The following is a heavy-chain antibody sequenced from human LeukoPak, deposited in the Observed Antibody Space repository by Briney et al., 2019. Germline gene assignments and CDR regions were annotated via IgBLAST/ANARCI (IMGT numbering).Heavy chain of an antibody. CDR2: IIPIFGTA. CDR3: ASHYDILTGYYNVDAFDI. J-gene: IGHJ3*02. CDR1: GGTFSSYA. V-gene: IGHV1-69*05. Sequence: VASVKVSCKASGGTFSSYAISWVRQAPGQGLEWMGRIIPIFGTANYAQKFQGRVTITTDESTSTAYMELSSLRSEDTAVYYCASHYDILTGYYNVDAFDIWGQGTMVTVSS. D-gene: IGHD3-9*01.